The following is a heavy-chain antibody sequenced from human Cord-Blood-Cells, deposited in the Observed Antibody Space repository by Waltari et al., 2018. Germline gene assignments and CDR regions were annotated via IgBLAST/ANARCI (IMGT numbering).Heavy chain of an antibody. CDR2: ISSSSSTI. J-gene: IGHJ3*02. D-gene: IGHD2-15*01. CDR1: GFTFSSYS. V-gene: IGHV3-48*02. CDR3: ATFSTPKVVVAAAGAFDI. Sequence: EVQLVESGGGLVQPGGSLRLSCAASGFTFSSYSMTWVRQAPGKGLEWVSYISSSSSTIYYADSVKGRFTISRDNAKNSLYLQMNSLRDEDTAVYYCATFSTPKVVVAAAGAFDIWGQGTMVTVSS.